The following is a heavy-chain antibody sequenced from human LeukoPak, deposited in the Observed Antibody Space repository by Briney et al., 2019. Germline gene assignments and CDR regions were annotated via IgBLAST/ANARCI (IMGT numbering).Heavy chain of an antibody. Sequence: GGSLRLSWAASGFIFIAYIMDWFRQAPGKGLEWIGRIRKKNAGYTTEYAASGKGRFVVSRDDSKDSVFLQMNSLETEDTAVYYCTREGGEGDYTAFDLWGQGTMVTVSS. CDR1: GFIFIAYI. J-gene: IGHJ3*01. CDR3: TREGGEGDYTAFDL. D-gene: IGHD3-3*01. CDR2: IRKKNAGYTT. V-gene: IGHV3-72*01.